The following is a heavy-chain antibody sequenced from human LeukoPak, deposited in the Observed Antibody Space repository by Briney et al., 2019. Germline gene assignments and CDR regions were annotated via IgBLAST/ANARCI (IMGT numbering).Heavy chain of an antibody. V-gene: IGHV1-8*02. D-gene: IGHD3-22*01. Sequence: ASVKVSCKASGYTFTGYYMHWVRQAPGQGLEWMGRINPNSGNTGYAQKFQGRVTMTRNTSISTAYMELSSLRSEDTAVYYCARDRSIDSSGYYYDAFDIWGQGTMVTVSS. CDR3: ARDRSIDSSGYYYDAFDI. CDR2: INPNSGNT. J-gene: IGHJ3*02. CDR1: GYTFTGYY.